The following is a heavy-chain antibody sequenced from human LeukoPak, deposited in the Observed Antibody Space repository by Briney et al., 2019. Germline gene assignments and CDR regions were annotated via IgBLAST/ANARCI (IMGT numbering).Heavy chain of an antibody. Sequence: GSLLLSCASSGFTFTRYTISWVRPPPGEGLDWVSGISGSGGTTYYAVSVKGRFTISKDNSKNTVYLQMNSLRAEDTAVYYCANLEITSVRGHWGQGALVTVSS. V-gene: IGHV3-23*01. CDR1: GFTFTRYT. D-gene: IGHD3-10*01. J-gene: IGHJ4*02. CDR2: ISGSGGTT. CDR3: ANLEITSVRGH.